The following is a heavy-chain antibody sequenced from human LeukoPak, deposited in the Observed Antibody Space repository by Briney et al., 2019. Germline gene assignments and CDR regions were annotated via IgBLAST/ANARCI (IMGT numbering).Heavy chain of an antibody. J-gene: IGHJ4*02. CDR1: GNYC. Sequence: GGSLRLSCAASGNYCMHGVRRAPGKGLVWVSHINSDGSWTSYADSVKGRFTISKDNAKNTVYLQMNNLRAEDTAVYYCVSFYETYWGRGTLVTVSS. CDR3: VSFYETY. V-gene: IGHV3-74*01. CDR2: INSDGSWT. D-gene: IGHD2-2*01.